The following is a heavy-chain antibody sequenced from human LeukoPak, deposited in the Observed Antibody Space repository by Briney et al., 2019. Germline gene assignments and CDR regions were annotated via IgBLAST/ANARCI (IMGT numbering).Heavy chain of an antibody. CDR1: GFTFSSYW. CDR2: IKQDGSEK. CDR3: ARDRPRAGYCSSTGCFGASNWFDP. V-gene: IGHV3-7*03. D-gene: IGHD2-2*01. Sequence: GGSLRLSCTASGFTFSSYWMSWVRQAPGKGLEWVANIKQDGSEKYYVDSVKGRFTISRDNAKNSLYLQMNSLRAEDTAVYYCARDRPRAGYCSSTGCFGASNWFDPWGQGTLVTVSS. J-gene: IGHJ5*02.